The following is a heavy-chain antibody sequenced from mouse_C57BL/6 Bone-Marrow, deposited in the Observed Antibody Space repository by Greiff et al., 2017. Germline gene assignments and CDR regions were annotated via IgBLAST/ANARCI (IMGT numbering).Heavy chain of an antibody. D-gene: IGHD2-3*01. CDR2: INYDGSST. V-gene: IGHV5-16*01. CDR3: ARWLLRGYAMDY. CDR1: GFTFSDYY. Sequence: EVHLVASEGGLVQPGSSMKLSCTASGFTFSDYYMAWVRQVPEKGLEWVSNINYDGSSTYYLDSLKSRFIISRDNAKNILYLQMSSLKSEDTATYYCARWLLRGYAMDYWGQGTSVTVSS. J-gene: IGHJ4*01.